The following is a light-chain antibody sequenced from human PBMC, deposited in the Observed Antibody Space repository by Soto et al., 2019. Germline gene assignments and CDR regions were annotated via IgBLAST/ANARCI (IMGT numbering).Light chain of an antibody. CDR3: QQRSNWVFS. CDR1: QSVSSY. Sequence: EIVLTQSPATLSLSPGERATLSCRASQSVSSYLAWYQQKPGQAPRLLIYKASNRATGIPARFSGSGSGTHLPLTISSLEPEDFAVYYCQQRSNWVFSFGPGTKVDIK. J-gene: IGKJ3*01. CDR2: KAS. V-gene: IGKV3-11*01.